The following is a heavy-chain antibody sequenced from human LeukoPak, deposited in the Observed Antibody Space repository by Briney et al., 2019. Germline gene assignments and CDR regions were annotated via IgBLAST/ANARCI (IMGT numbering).Heavy chain of an antibody. CDR1: GVSFRNYA. Sequence: PGGSLRLSCAASGVSFRNYAMSWVRQAPARGPEWVSSLRGNDETFYADSVKGRFAISRDNSKNTLYLQMNSLRAEDTAVYYCAKDVYGDYGGLDYWGQGTLVTVSS. J-gene: IGHJ4*02. V-gene: IGHV3-23*01. CDR2: LRGNDET. CDR3: AKDVYGDYGGLDY. D-gene: IGHD4-17*01.